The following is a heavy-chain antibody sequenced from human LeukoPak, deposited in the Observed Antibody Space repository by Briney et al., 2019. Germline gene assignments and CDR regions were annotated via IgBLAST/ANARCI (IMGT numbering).Heavy chain of an antibody. CDR2: INCNSGGA. Sequence: ASVKVSCKASGYTFTAYYMHWVRQAPAQGLECMGWINCNSGGAKYAQIFQGRVTMTRDTSFSTAYMELSRLRSDDTAVYYCARSDQQMAYDAFDIWGQGTMVTVSS. V-gene: IGHV1-2*02. CDR3: ARSDQQMAYDAFDI. D-gene: IGHD5-24*01. CDR1: GYTFTAYY. J-gene: IGHJ3*02.